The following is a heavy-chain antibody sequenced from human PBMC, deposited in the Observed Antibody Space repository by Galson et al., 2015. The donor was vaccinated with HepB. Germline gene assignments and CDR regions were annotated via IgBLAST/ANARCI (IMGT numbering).Heavy chain of an antibody. CDR1: GYTFTSYY. Sequence: SVKVSCKASGYTFTSYYIHWVRQAPGQGLERMGGIIPIFGTANYAQKFQGRVTITADESTSTAYMELSSLRSEDTAVYYCARSREAYCGGDCYSSFDYWGQGTLVTVSS. D-gene: IGHD2-21*02. J-gene: IGHJ4*02. V-gene: IGHV1-69*13. CDR3: ARSREAYCGGDCYSSFDY. CDR2: IIPIFGTA.